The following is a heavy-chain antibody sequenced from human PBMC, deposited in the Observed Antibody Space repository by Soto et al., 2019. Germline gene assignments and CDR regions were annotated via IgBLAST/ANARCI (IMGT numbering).Heavy chain of an antibody. J-gene: IGHJ6*03. D-gene: IGHD2-2*01. CDR2: INHSGST. CDR3: ARVVDCSSTSCYGRGYYYYYMDV. CDR1: GGSFSGYY. V-gene: IGHV4-34*01. Sequence: QVQLQQWGAGLLKPSETLSLTCAVYGGSFSGYYWSWIRQPPGKGLEWIGEINHSGSTNYNPSLKSRVTISVDTSKNQFSLKLSSVTAADTAVYYCARVVDCSSTSCYGRGYYYYYMDVWGKGTTVTVSS.